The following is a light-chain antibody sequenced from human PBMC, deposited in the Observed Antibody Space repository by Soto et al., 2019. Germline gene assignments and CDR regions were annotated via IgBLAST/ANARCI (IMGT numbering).Light chain of an antibody. J-gene: IGKJ5*01. CDR3: QHRHSYPIT. CDR2: SAS. CDR1: QYIPSF. Sequence: DIQWTQSPSFLSTSVGVRVTITCRASQYIPSFLAWYQQKPGKAPELLIHSASTLHSGVPSRFSGSGSGTEFTLTFSSLQPEDFATYYCQHRHSYPITFGQGTRLEIK. V-gene: IGKV1-9*01.